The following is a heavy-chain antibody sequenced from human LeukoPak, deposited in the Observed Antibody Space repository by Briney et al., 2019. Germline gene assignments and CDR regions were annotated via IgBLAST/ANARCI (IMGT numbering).Heavy chain of an antibody. CDR2: MNPNSGNT. D-gene: IGHD2-15*01. Sequence: ASVKVSCKASGYTFTSYDINWVRQATGQGLEWMGWMNPNSGNTGYAQKFQGRVTMTRNTSISTAYMELSSLRSEDTAVYYCARVLRGCSGGSCSYYFDYWGQGTLVTVSS. CDR1: GYTFTSYD. J-gene: IGHJ4*02. CDR3: ARVLRGCSGGSCSYYFDY. V-gene: IGHV1-8*01.